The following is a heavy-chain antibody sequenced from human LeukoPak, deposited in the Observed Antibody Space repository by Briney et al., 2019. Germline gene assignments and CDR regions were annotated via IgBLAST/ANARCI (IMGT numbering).Heavy chain of an antibody. Sequence: SETLSLTCTVSGGSISSSSYYWGWIRQPPGKGLEWIGSIYYSGSTYYNPSLKSRVTISVDTSKNQFSLKLSSVTAADTAVYYCARHRTTYYYDSSGYYPRWFDPWGQGTLVTVSS. CDR3: ARHRTTYYYDSSGYYPRWFDP. D-gene: IGHD3-22*01. CDR2: IYYSGST. CDR1: GGSISSSSYY. V-gene: IGHV4-39*01. J-gene: IGHJ5*02.